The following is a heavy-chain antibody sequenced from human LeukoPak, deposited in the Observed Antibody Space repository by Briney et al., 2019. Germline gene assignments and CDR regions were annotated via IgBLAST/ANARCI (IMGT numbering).Heavy chain of an antibody. CDR1: GYTFTSYG. J-gene: IGHJ4*02. D-gene: IGHD3-22*01. Sequence: ASVKVSCKASGYTFTSYGISWVRQAPGQGLEWMGWISAYNGNTNYAQKLQGRVTMTTDTSTSTAYMELRSLRSDDKAVYYCAREIRKTSYYYDSSGYEYWGQGTLVTVSS. V-gene: IGHV1-18*01. CDR2: ISAYNGNT. CDR3: AREIRKTSYYYDSSGYEY.